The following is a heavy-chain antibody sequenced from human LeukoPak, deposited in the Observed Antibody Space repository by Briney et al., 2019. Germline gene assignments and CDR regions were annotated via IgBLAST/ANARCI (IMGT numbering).Heavy chain of an antibody. CDR1: GFTFSSYG. CDR3: AKDMKQWLVLTSDY. D-gene: IGHD6-19*01. J-gene: IGHJ4*02. V-gene: IGHV3-23*01. Sequence: PGGTLRLSCAASGFTFSSYGMSWVRQAPGKGLEWVSAISGSGGSTYYADSVKGRFTISRDNSKNTLYLQMNSLRAEDTAVYYCAKDMKQWLVLTSDYWGQGTLVTVSS. CDR2: ISGSGGST.